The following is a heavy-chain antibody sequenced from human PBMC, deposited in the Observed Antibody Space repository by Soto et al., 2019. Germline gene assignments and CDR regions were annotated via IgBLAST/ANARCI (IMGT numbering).Heavy chain of an antibody. CDR2: ITSSSSHV. J-gene: IGHJ3*01. V-gene: IGHV3-21*01. CDR1: GFRFSNYN. CDR3: TRVVYYDSSAFAV. D-gene: IGHD3-22*01. Sequence: PGGSLRLSCAASGFRFSNYNMNWVRQAPGKGLEWVSSITSSSSHVYYADSVKGRFTISREKTKNSLYXQIHSLRADDTAVDYCTRVVYYDSSAFAVRAPGTTVTVS.